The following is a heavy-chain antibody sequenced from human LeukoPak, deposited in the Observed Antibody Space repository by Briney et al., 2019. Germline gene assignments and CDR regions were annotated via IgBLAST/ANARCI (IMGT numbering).Heavy chain of an antibody. D-gene: IGHD6-13*01. Sequence: SETLSLTCAVYGGSFSGHYWNWIRQPPGKGLEWIGEINHSGSTNYNPSLKSRVTISVDTSKNQFSLKLSSVTAADTAVYYCARLEYSSSWQIDYWGQGTLVTVSS. CDR1: GGSFSGHY. CDR3: ARLEYSSSWQIDY. V-gene: IGHV4-34*01. J-gene: IGHJ4*02. CDR2: INHSGST.